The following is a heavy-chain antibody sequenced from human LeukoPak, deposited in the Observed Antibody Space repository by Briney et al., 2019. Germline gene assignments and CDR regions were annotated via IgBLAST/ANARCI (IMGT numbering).Heavy chain of an antibody. V-gene: IGHV1-2*02. CDR3: AREYCSSTSCYIQAFDI. CDR1: GYTFTGYY. J-gene: IGHJ3*02. D-gene: IGHD2-2*02. Sequence: ASVKVSCKASGYTFTGYYMHWVRQAPGQGLERMGWINPNSGGTNCAQKFQGRVTMTRDTSISTAYMELSRLRSDDTAVYYCAREYCSSTSCYIQAFDIWGQGTMVTVSS. CDR2: INPNSGGT.